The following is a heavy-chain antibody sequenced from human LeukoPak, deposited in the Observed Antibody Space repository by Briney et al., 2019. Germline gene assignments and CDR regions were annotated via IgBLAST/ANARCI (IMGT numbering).Heavy chain of an antibody. CDR2: MNPNSGNT. CDR1: GYTFTSYD. Sequence: ASVKVSCKASGYTFTSYDINWVRQAPGQGLEWMGWMNPNSGNTGYAQKFQGRVTMTRNTSISTAYMELSSLRSEDTAVSYCARFVVVTANFDYWGQGTLVTVSS. V-gene: IGHV1-8*01. D-gene: IGHD2-21*02. J-gene: IGHJ4*02. CDR3: ARFVVVTANFDY.